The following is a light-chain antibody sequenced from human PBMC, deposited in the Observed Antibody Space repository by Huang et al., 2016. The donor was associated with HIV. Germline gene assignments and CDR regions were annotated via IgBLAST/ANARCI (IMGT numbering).Light chain of an antibody. CDR1: QDINNF. V-gene: IGKV1-8*01. CDR2: AAS. J-gene: IGKJ1*01. CDR3: QQYYSYRT. Sequence: AIRMTQSPSSLSASTGDRVNITCRASQDINNFLALYQQKPGKAPNILIYAASILETGVPSSFSGSGSWTEFNLSISCLQSEDFATYYCQQYYSYRTFGQGTQVEIK.